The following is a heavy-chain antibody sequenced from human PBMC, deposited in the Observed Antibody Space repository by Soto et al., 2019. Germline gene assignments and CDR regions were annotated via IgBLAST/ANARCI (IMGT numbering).Heavy chain of an antibody. J-gene: IGHJ6*02. Sequence: GASVKVSCKASGYTFTSYGISWVRQAPGQGLEGMGWISAYNGNTNYAQKLQGRVTMTTDTSTSTAYMELRSLRSDDTAVYYCARGSLGYSSSWSYYYYYYGMDVWGQGTTVTVSS. CDR3: ARGSLGYSSSWSYYYYYYGMDV. CDR2: ISAYNGNT. V-gene: IGHV1-18*04. D-gene: IGHD6-13*01. CDR1: GYTFTSYG.